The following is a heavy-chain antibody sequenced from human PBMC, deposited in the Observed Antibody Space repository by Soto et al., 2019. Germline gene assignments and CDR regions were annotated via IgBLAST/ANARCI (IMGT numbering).Heavy chain of an antibody. V-gene: IGHV3-33*01. CDR1: GFTFSNYG. CDR2: IWYDGSNK. J-gene: IGHJ4*02. D-gene: IGHD4-17*01. Sequence: QVQLVECGGGVVQPGMSLRLSCAASGFTFSNYGMHWVRQAPGKGLEWVAVIWYDGSNKYYADSVKGRFTISRDNSKNTLYLQMNTLRAEDTAVYYCARHKGGDPYYFDYWGQGTLVTVSS. CDR3: ARHKGGDPYYFDY.